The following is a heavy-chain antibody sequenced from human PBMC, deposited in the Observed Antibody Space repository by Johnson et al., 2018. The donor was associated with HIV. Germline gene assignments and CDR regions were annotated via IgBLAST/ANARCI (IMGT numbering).Heavy chain of an antibody. CDR1: GFTFDDYA. Sequence: VQLVESGGGLVQPGRSLRLSCAASGFTFDDYAMHWVRQAPGKGLEWVANIKQDGSSAFYEDSVKGRFTISRDNSKNTLYLQMNSLRAEDTAVYYCARATTPHDAFDIWGQGTMVTVSS. J-gene: IGHJ3*02. CDR3: ARATTPHDAFDI. CDR2: IKQDGSSA. D-gene: IGHD1-1*01. V-gene: IGHV3-7*05.